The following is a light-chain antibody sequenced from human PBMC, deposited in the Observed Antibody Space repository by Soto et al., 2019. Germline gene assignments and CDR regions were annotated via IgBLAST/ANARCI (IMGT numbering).Light chain of an antibody. CDR1: SSNIGAHFD. CDR3: QSYDIGLSARYV. J-gene: IGLJ1*01. Sequence: QSVLTQPPSVSGAPGQRVTISCTGTSSNIGAHFDVQWYQQLPGAAPKLLIYGNNNRPSGVPDRFSGSKSGTSASLVITGLQSEDEADFYCQSYDIGLSARYVFGTGTKLTVL. V-gene: IGLV1-40*01. CDR2: GNN.